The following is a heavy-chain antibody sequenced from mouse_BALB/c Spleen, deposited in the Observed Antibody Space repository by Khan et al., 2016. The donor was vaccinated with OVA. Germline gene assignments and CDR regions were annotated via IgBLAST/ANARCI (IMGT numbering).Heavy chain of an antibody. CDR2: IYPGDGDT. V-gene: IGHV1-87*01. Sequence: QVQLKESGAELARPGASVKLSCKASGYTFTSYWMQWVKQRPGQGLEWIGTIYPGDGDTRYTQKFKGQATLTADKSSSTAYMQLSSLASEDSAVYYCASYRYGYFDYWGQGTTLTVPS. CDR1: GYTFTSYW. CDR3: ASYRYGYFDY. J-gene: IGHJ2*01. D-gene: IGHD2-14*01.